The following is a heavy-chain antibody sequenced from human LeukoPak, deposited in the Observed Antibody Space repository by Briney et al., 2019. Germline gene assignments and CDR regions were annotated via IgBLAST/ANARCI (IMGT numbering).Heavy chain of an antibody. CDR3: AKVGEIWFGDRAPGYYYYMDV. CDR1: GFTFSDYY. Sequence: PGGSLRLSCAASGFTFSDYYMSWIRQAPGKGLEWVAFIRYDGSNKYYADSVKGRFTISRDNSKNTLYLQMNSLRAEDTAVYYCAKVGEIWFGDRAPGYYYYMDVWGKGTTVTISS. V-gene: IGHV3-30*02. CDR2: IRYDGSNK. J-gene: IGHJ6*03. D-gene: IGHD3-10*01.